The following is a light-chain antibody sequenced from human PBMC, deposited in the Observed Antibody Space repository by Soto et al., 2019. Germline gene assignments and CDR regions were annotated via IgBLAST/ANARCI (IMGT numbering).Light chain of an antibody. CDR3: QQYNNGYIT. J-gene: IGKJ5*01. CDR1: QSVSSN. Sequence: EIVMTQSPATLSVSPGARATLSCRASQSVSSNLAWYQQNPGQAPRLLIYAASTRSTGIPARFSGSGSGTEITHTITSLQSEDCAIYYCQQYNNGYITLVQETRLEIK. CDR2: AAS. V-gene: IGKV3-15*01.